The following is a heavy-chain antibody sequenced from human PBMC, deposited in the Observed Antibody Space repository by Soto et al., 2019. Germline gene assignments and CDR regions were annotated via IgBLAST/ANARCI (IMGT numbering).Heavy chain of an antibody. CDR1: GGSFSGYY. Sequence: QVQLQQWGAGLLKPSETLSLTCAVYGGSFSGYYRSWIRQPPGKGLEWIGEINHSGSTNYNPSLKSRVTISVDTSKNQFSLKLSSVTAADTAVYYCARGGGYQLLYRGRFDPWGQGTLVTVSS. J-gene: IGHJ5*02. V-gene: IGHV4-34*01. D-gene: IGHD2-2*02. CDR3: ARGGGYQLLYRGRFDP. CDR2: INHSGST.